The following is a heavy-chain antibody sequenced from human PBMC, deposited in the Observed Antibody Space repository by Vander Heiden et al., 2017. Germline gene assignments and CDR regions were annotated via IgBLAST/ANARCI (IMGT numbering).Heavy chain of an antibody. CDR2: ISWSSGNI. J-gene: IGHJ4*02. D-gene: IGHD6-19*01. Sequence: EVQLVESGGGLVQPGRSLRLSCAASGFTCDDYAMHWVRQVPGKGLEWVSGISWSSGNIAYAESVKGRFTISRDNARNSLYLQMNSLRAEDTALYYCARITGYSSGCPDYWGQGTLVTVSS. V-gene: IGHV3-9*01. CDR1: GFTCDDYA. CDR3: ARITGYSSGCPDY.